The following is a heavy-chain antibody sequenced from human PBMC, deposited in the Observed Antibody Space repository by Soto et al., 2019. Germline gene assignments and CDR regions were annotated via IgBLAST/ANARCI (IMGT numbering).Heavy chain of an antibody. V-gene: IGHV4-39*01. Sequence: KPSETLSLTCTVSGDSISRSTYHWGWIRQPPGKGLEWVASLIYSGSTYYNPSLKSRVTISVDTSKNQVSLKVRSVTAADTAVYYCVAQMVISDYFDYCGQGTLVTVS. D-gene: IGHD6-13*01. CDR3: VAQMVISDYFDY. J-gene: IGHJ4*02. CDR2: LIYSGST. CDR1: GDSISRSTYH.